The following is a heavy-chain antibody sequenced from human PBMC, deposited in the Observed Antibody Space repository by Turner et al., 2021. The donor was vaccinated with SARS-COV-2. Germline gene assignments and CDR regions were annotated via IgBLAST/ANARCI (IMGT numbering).Heavy chain of an antibody. CDR3: ARESRFNWLDS. V-gene: IGHV4-61*05. D-gene: IGHD3-3*01. Sequence: QLQLQESGPGLVKPSETLSLTCTVSGGSISSSSYYWGWIRQPPGKGLEWIGYIYYRGSTNYNPSLKSRLTMSVDTSKNQFSLTLSSVTAADTAIYYCARESRFNWLDSWGQGTLVTVSS. CDR2: IYYRGST. J-gene: IGHJ5*01. CDR1: GGSISSSSYY.